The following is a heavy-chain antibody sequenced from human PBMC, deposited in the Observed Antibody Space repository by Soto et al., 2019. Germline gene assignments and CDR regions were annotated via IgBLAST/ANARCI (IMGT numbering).Heavy chain of an antibody. CDR2: IYTSGIS. V-gene: IGHV4-4*07. D-gene: IGHD2-2*01. J-gene: IGHJ2*01. Sequence: QVQLQESGPGLVKPSETLSLTCTVSGGSISSYYWSWVRQPAGKGLEWIGRIYTSGISNYNPSLKSRVTMSVDTSTNQFSLKLTSVTAADTAVYYCARFPMSYCSSSSCGYFDLWGRGTLVTVSS. CDR3: ARFPMSYCSSSSCGYFDL. CDR1: GGSISSYY.